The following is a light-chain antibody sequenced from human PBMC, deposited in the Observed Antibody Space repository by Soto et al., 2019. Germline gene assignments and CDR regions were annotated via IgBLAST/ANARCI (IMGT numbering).Light chain of an antibody. J-gene: IGKJ4*01. CDR3: PQFATSPLR. V-gene: IGKV3-20*01. Sequence: LSLKTGERATLSFRASQSLSSSYLAWYQQKPGQAPRLLIYGASSRATGIPDRFSGSGSGTDFTLTISRLEAEDGAGYYCPQFATSPLRFGGGGKV. CDR2: GAS. CDR1: QSLSSSY.